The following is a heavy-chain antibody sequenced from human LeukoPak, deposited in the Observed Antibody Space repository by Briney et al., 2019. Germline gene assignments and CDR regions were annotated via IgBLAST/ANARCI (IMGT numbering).Heavy chain of an antibody. CDR3: ARTGITVAPPFDY. D-gene: IGHD4-23*01. J-gene: IGHJ4*02. V-gene: IGHV3-21*01. Sequence: GGSLRLSCAASGLTFSNYNMHWVRQAPGKGLEWVSSISSSSSYIYYADSVKGRFTISRDNAKNSLYLQMTSLRAEDTAVYYCARTGITVAPPFDYWGQGTLVTVSS. CDR1: GLTFSNYN. CDR2: ISSSSSYI.